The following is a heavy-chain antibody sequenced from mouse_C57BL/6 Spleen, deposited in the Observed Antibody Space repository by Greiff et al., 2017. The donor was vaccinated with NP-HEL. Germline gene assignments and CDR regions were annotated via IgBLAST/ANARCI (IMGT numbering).Heavy chain of an antibody. CDR2: ISNGGGST. V-gene: IGHV5-12*01. CDR1: GFTFSDYY. J-gene: IGHJ4*01. CDR3: ASQAYVTYAMDY. D-gene: IGHD2-13*01. Sequence: EVKLVESGGGLVQPGGSLKLSCAASGFTFSDYYMYWVRQTPEKRLEWVAYISNGGGSTYYPDTVKGRFTISRDNAKNTLYLQMSRLKSEDTAMYYLASQAYVTYAMDYWGQGTSVTVSS.